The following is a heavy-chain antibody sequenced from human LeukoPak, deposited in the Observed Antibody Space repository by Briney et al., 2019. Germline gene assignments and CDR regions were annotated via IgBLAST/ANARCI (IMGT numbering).Heavy chain of an antibody. Sequence: GGSLRLSCAAAGFTFDDYAMHWVRQAPGKGLQWVSLISGDGGNTYYADSVKGRFTISRDNSKNSLYLQMNSLRNEDTALYYCARTGGSRRDFHHWGQGTLVTVSS. CDR1: GFTFDDYA. V-gene: IGHV3-43*02. CDR3: ARTGGSRRDFHH. CDR2: ISGDGGNT. D-gene: IGHD1-14*01. J-gene: IGHJ1*01.